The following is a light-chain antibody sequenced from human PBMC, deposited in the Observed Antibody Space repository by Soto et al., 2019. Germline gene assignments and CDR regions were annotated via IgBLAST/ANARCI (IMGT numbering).Light chain of an antibody. V-gene: IGKV3-20*01. CDR2: GAS. CDR3: QHYGSSPWT. J-gene: IGKJ1*01. Sequence: EIVLTQSPGTLSLSPGERATLSCMASQSVSSSYFAWYQQKPGQAPRLLIYGASNRATGIPDRFSGSGSGADFTLTISRLEPEDFAVYYCQHYGSSPWTFGQGTKVQIK. CDR1: QSVSSSY.